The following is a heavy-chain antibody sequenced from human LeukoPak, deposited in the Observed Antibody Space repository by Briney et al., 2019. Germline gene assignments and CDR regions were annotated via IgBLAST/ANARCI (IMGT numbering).Heavy chain of an antibody. CDR3: ARDHPYSSGWVYYYYGMDV. CDR1: GYTLTGYY. D-gene: IGHD6-19*01. J-gene: IGHJ6*02. CDR2: INPNSGGT. Sequence: WASVKVSCKASGYTLTGYYMHWVRQAPGQGLEWMGWINPNSGGTNYAQKFQGRVTMTRDTSISTAYMELSRLRSDDTAVYYCARDHPYSSGWVYYYYGMDVWGQGTTVTVSS. V-gene: IGHV1-2*02.